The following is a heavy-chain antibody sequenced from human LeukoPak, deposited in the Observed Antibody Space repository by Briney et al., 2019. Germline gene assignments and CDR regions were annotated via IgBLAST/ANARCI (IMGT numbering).Heavy chain of an antibody. J-gene: IGHJ5*02. V-gene: IGHV3-30*03. CDR2: ISYDGSNK. Sequence: QTGGSLRLSCTASGFTFSSYGMHWVRQAPGKGLEWVAVISYDGSNKYYADSVKGRFTISRDNSKNTLYLQMNSLRAEDTAVYYCARDRWGIVVVPAGAGHSFDPWGQGTMVTVSS. CDR3: ARDRWGIVVVPAGAGHSFDP. CDR1: GFTFSSYG. D-gene: IGHD2-2*01.